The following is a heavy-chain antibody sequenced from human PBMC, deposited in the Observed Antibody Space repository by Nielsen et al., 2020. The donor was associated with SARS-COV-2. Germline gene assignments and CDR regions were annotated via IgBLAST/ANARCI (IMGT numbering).Heavy chain of an antibody. CDR1: GFTFSSYA. J-gene: IGHJ4*02. V-gene: IGHV3-23*01. Sequence: GGSLRLSCAASGFTFSSYAMSWVRQAPGKGLEWVSAISGSGGSTYYADSVKGRFTISRDNSKNTLYLQMNSLRAEDTAVYYCALMGGITMVRGVIRSWGQGTLVTVSS. CDR2: ISGSGGST. D-gene: IGHD3-10*01. CDR3: ALMGGITMVRGVIRS.